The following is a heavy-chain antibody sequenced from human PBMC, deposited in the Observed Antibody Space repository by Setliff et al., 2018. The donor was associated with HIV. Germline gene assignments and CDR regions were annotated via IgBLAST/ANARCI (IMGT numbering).Heavy chain of an antibody. CDR3: TTEGCSGGSCYFRRLDYYYYMDV. D-gene: IGHD2-15*01. J-gene: IGHJ6*03. Sequence: PGGSLRLSCAASGFTFSNAWMNWVRQAPGKGLEWVGRIKSKTDGGTTDYAAPVKGRFTISRDDSKNTLYLQMNSLKTEDTAVYYCTTEGCSGGSCYFRRLDYYYYMDVWGKGTTVTVSS. V-gene: IGHV3-15*07. CDR1: GFTFSNAW. CDR2: IKSKTDGGTT.